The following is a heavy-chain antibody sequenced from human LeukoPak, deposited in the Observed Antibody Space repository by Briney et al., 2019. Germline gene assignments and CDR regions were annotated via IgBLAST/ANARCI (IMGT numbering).Heavy chain of an antibody. CDR3: ARERPFYDSSGYYSGNWFDP. D-gene: IGHD3-22*01. CDR2: IYYSGST. V-gene: IGHV4-59*01. CDR1: GGSISSYY. J-gene: IGHJ5*02. Sequence: PSETLSLTCTVSGGSISSYYWSWIRQPPGKGLEWIGYIYYSGSTNYNPSLKSRVTISVDTTKNQFSLKLSSVTAADMAGYYCARERPFYDSSGYYSGNWFDPWGQGTLVTVSS.